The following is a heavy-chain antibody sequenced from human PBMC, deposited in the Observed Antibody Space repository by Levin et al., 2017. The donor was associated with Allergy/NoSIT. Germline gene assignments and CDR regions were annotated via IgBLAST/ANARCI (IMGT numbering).Heavy chain of an antibody. Sequence: LSLTCAASGFTFSSYAMSWVRQAPGKGLEWVSAISGSGGSTYYADSVKGRFTISRDNSKNTLYLQMNSLRAEDTAVYYCAEEDFWSGWAYWGQGTLVTVSS. CDR3: AEEDFWSGWAY. J-gene: IGHJ4*02. CDR2: ISGSGGST. V-gene: IGHV3-23*01. CDR1: GFTFSSYA. D-gene: IGHD3-3*01.